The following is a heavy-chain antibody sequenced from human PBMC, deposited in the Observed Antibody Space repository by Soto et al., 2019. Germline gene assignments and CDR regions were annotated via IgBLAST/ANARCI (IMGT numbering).Heavy chain of an antibody. CDR1: GFTFSSYA. D-gene: IGHD5-18*01. Sequence: QVQLVESGGGVVQPGRSLRLSCAASGFTFSSYAMHWVRQAPGKGLEWVAVISYDGSNKYYADSVKGRFTISRDNSKNLXYLQMNSRRAEDTAVYYCARDPLWGTAMVLWYFDLWGRGTLVTVSS. V-gene: IGHV3-30-3*01. J-gene: IGHJ2*01. CDR2: ISYDGSNK. CDR3: ARDPLWGTAMVLWYFDL.